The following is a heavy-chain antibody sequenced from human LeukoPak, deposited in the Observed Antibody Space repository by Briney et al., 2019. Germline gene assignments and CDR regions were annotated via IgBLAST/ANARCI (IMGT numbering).Heavy chain of an antibody. CDR1: GYTFTGYY. Sequence: ASVKVSCKASGYTFTGYYMHWVRQAPGQGLEWMGWINPNSGGTNYARKFQGRVTMTRDTSISTAYMELSRLRSDDTAVYYCARVRVRGYCTNGVCYGSLGYWGQGTLVTVSS. CDR2: INPNSGGT. V-gene: IGHV1-2*02. CDR3: ARVRVRGYCTNGVCYGSLGY. J-gene: IGHJ4*02. D-gene: IGHD2-8*01.